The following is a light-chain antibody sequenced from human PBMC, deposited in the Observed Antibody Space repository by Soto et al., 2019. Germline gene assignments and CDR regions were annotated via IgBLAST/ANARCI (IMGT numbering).Light chain of an antibody. J-gene: IGLJ1*01. V-gene: IGLV2-14*01. CDR1: GSDVGGYNY. CDR3: SSYTSSSTRV. Sequence: QSALTQPASVSGSPGQSITISCTGTGSDVGGYNYVSWYQQHPGKAPKHMIYEVSNRPSGVSNRFSGSKSGNTASLTISGLQAEDEADYYCSSYTSSSTRVFGTGTKVTVL. CDR2: EVS.